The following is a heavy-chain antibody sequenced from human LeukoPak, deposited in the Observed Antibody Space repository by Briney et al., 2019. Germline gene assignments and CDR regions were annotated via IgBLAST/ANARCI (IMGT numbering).Heavy chain of an antibody. J-gene: IGHJ6*03. CDR3: TAVTYDFWSGYPNYYYYYMDV. Sequence: PGGSLRLSCAASGFTFSGSAMHWVRQASGKGLEWVGRIRSKANSYATAYAASVKGRFTISRDDSKNTAYLQMNSLKTEDTAVYYCTAVTYDFWSGYPNYYYYYMDVWGKGATVTVSS. CDR1: GFTFSGSA. CDR2: IRSKANSYAT. V-gene: IGHV3-73*01. D-gene: IGHD3-3*01.